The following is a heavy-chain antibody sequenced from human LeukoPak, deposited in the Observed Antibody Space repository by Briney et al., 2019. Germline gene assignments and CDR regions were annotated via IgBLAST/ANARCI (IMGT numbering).Heavy chain of an antibody. Sequence: GGSLRLSCAASGFTFSSYSMNWVRQAPGKGLEWVSSISSSSSYIYYADSVKGRFTISRDNAKNSLYLEMNSLRAEDTAVYYCARRIVATIGSYGMDVWGQGTTVTVSS. V-gene: IGHV3-21*01. CDR1: GFTFSSYS. D-gene: IGHD5-12*01. J-gene: IGHJ6*02. CDR2: ISSSSSYI. CDR3: ARRIVATIGSYGMDV.